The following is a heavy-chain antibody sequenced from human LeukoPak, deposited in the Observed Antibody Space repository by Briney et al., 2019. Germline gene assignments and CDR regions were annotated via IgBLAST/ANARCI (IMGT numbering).Heavy chain of an antibody. V-gene: IGHV3-23*01. Sequence: GGSLRLSCAASGFIFSSKGMTWVRQAPGKGLEWVSALSGSGDSIYYADSVKGRFTISRDNSKNTLYLQTNSLRAEDTATYYCAKDSPVMTSWGQGTLVTVSS. J-gene: IGHJ4*02. D-gene: IGHD2-21*01. CDR3: AKDSPVMTS. CDR1: GFIFSSKG. CDR2: LSGSGDSI.